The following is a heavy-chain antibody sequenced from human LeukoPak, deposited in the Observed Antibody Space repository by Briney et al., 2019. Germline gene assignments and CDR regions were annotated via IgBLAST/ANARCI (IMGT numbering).Heavy chain of an antibody. CDR2: IYPADSDT. V-gene: IGHV5-51*01. CDR1: GYSFSNYW. CDR3: ARHEGAKMYYFDSSGYYYSS. J-gene: IGHJ5*02. Sequence: GESLKISCLASGYSFSNYWIGWVRQMPGKGLEWMGIIYPADSDTKYSPSFQGQVTISADKSVSTAYLQWSSLQASDTAIYYCARHEGAKMYYFDSSGYYYSSWGQGTQVTVSS. D-gene: IGHD3-22*01.